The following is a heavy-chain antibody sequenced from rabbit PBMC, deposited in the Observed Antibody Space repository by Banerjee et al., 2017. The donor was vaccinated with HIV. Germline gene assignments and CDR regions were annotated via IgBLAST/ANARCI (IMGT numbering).Heavy chain of an antibody. CDR3: ARDLAGVIGWNFNL. V-gene: IGHV1S40*01. J-gene: IGHJ4*01. Sequence: QSLEESGGDLVKPGASLTLTCTASGFSFSNKYVMCWVRQAPGKGLEWIGCIAADTGDYTQYASWAKGRFTMSKTSSTTVTLQMTSLTAADTASYFCARDLAGVIGWNFNLWGQGTLVTVS. D-gene: IGHD4-1*01. CDR2: IAADTGDYT. CDR1: GFSFSNKYV.